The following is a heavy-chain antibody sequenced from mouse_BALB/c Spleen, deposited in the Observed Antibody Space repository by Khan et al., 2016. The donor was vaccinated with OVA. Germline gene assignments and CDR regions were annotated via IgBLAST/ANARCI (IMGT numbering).Heavy chain of an antibody. CDR1: GYTFTTYW. CDR2: INPTSGYT. J-gene: IGHJ2*01. CDR3: TRDRSAY. V-gene: IGHV1-7*01. Sequence: QVQLKQSGAELAKPGASVKMSCKASGYTFTTYWMHWVKQRPGQGLEWIGYINPTSGYTDYNEKFKDRATLSADKSSSTAYMQLSSLTSEDSAVYYCTRDRSAYWGQGTTLTVSS. D-gene: IGHD1-3*01.